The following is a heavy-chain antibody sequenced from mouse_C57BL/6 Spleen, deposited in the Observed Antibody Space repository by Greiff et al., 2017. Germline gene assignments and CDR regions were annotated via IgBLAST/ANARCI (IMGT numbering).Heavy chain of an antibody. CDR1: GYSITSGYY. J-gene: IGHJ4*01. Sequence: EVHLVESGPGLVKPSQSLSLTCSVTGYSITSGYYWNWIRQFPGNKLEWMGYISYDGSNNYNPSLKNRISITRDTSKNQFFLKLNSVTTEDTATYYCARDWDYDDYYAMDYWGQGTSVTVSS. V-gene: IGHV3-6*01. CDR2: ISYDGSN. CDR3: ARDWDYDDYYAMDY. D-gene: IGHD2-4*01.